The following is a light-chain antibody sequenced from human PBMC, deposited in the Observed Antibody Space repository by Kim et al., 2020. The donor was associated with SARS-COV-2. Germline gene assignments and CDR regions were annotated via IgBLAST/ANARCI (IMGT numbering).Light chain of an antibody. CDR3: SSYAGSNNFVV. CDR1: SSDIGGYNY. CDR2: DVS. Sequence: QSVTISCTGTSSDIGGYNYVSWYQQHPGKVPKLMIYDVSKRPSGVPDRFSGSKSDNTASLTVSGLQAEDEADYYCSSYAGSNNFVVFGGGTQLTVL. J-gene: IGLJ2*01. V-gene: IGLV2-8*01.